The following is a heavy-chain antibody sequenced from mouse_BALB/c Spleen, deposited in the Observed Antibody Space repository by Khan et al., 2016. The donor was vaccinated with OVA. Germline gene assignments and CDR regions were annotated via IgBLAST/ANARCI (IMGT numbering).Heavy chain of an antibody. CDR2: IYYSGSI. V-gene: IGHV3-1*02. J-gene: IGHJ4*01. CDR3: GRDGNYMAY. D-gene: IGHD2-1*01. Sequence: EVKLLESGPDLVKPSQSLSLTCTVTGYSITSGYSWHWIRQFPGNKLEWTGYIYYSGSINYNPSLKSRISITRDTSKNQFFLQLNSVTAEDTATYYCGRDGNYMAYWGQGTSVTVSS. CDR1: GYSITSGYS.